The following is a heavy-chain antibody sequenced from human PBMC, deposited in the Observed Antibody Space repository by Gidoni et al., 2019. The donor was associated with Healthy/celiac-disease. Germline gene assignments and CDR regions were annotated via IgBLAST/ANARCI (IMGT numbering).Heavy chain of an antibody. V-gene: IGHV3-30*18. J-gene: IGHJ6*02. CDR3: AKDRAHFGKAALYYYYGMDV. CDR1: GFTFRRYG. Sequence: QVQLVESGGGVVQPGRSMRLSCAASGFTFRRYGTHWVRQAPGKGLEWVAVISYDGSNKYYADSLKGRFTISRDNSKNTLYLQMNSLRAEDTAVYYCAKDRAHFGKAALYYYYGMDVWGQGTTVTVSS. CDR2: ISYDGSNK. D-gene: IGHD3-3*01.